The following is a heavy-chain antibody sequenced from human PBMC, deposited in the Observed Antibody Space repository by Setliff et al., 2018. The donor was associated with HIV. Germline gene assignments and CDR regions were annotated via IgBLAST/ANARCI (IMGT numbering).Heavy chain of an antibody. CDR3: ARRGNYYASAFDY. V-gene: IGHV1-18*01. J-gene: IGHJ4*02. D-gene: IGHD3-10*01. CDR1: GYTFTSYG. CDR2: ISPATDKT. Sequence: GASVKVSCKASGYTFTSYGISWVRQAPGQGLEWMGWISPATDKTNYAQKLQGRLTMTTGTSTSTAYMDLRSLRSDDTAVYYCARRGNYYASAFDYWGQGTLVTVSS.